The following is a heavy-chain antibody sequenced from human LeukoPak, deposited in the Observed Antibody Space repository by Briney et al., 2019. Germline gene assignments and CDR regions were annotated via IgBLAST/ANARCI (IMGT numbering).Heavy chain of an antibody. CDR2: IDSSRSYI. V-gene: IGHV3-21*04. Sequence: KSGGSLTLSCAATGFSFTTYAMNWVRQAPGKGLEWVSSIDSSRSYIFYADSVKGRFTISRDNSKNTVYLQMNSLRAEDTALYYCAKVRITIYGVVDAFDIWGQGTMVTVYS. CDR1: GFSFTTYA. J-gene: IGHJ3*02. CDR3: AKVRITIYGVVDAFDI. D-gene: IGHD3-3*01.